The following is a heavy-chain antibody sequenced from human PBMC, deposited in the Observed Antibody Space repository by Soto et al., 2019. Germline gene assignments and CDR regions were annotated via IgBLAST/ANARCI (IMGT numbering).Heavy chain of an antibody. CDR1: GYTLTELS. D-gene: IGHD2-15*01. CDR3: ATDLVVVRGRDAFDI. CDR2: FDPEDGET. J-gene: IGHJ3*02. Sequence: ASVKVSCKVSGYTLTELSMHWVRQAPGKGLEWMGGFDPEDGETIYAQKFQGSVTMTEDTSTDTAYMELSSLRSEDTAVYYCATDLVVVRGRDAFDIWGQGTIVTVSS. V-gene: IGHV1-24*01.